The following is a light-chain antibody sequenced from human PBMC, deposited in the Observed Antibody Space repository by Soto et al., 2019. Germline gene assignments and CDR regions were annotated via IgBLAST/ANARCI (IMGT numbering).Light chain of an antibody. CDR3: QSYDSSLSAYV. CDR2: GNN. Sequence: QAVVTQPPSVSGAPGQRVTISCTGSSSNIGAGYDVHWYQQLPGTAPKLLIYGNNNRPSGVPDRFSGSKSGTSVSLAITGLQAEDEADYYCQSYDSSLSAYVFGTGTKLTVL. J-gene: IGLJ1*01. V-gene: IGLV1-40*01. CDR1: SSNIGAGYD.